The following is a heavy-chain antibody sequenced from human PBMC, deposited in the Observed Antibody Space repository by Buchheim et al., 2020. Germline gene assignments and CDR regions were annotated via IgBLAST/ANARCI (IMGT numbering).Heavy chain of an antibody. V-gene: IGHV4-34*01. CDR2: INHGGST. CDR3: ARGVYDTSGPFFYDS. Sequence: QVQLQQWGAGLLKPSETLSLTCAAYGRSFSDYYWTWIRQAPGKGLEWIGEINHGGSTNSNPSLRSRVTISLDTSKRQFSLKLNSVAAADTAVYYCARGVYDTSGPFFYDSWGQGTL. CDR1: GRSFSDYY. J-gene: IGHJ4*02. D-gene: IGHD3-22*01.